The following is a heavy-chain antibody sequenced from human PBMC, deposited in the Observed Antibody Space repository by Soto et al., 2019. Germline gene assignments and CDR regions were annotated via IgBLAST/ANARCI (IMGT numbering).Heavy chain of an antibody. CDR3: ARSGYTSSGTGYYFDY. CDR2: IYRGVST. D-gene: IGHD6-13*01. J-gene: IGHJ4*02. CDR1: GFTVSSNY. Sequence: TGWCLGLSCASSGFTVSSNYMSWVRQAPGKGLEWVSVIYRGVSTYYSDSVKGRFTISRDNSKSMLYIQMNSLRAEDRAVYYCARSGYTSSGTGYYFDYWGQGTLVTVSS. V-gene: IGHV3-53*01.